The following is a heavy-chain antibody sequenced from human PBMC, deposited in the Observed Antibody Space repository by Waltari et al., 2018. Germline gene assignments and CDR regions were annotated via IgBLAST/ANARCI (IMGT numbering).Heavy chain of an antibody. J-gene: IGHJ5*02. CDR3: ARGIVGATSDWFDP. V-gene: IGHV4-34*01. D-gene: IGHD1-26*01. CDR2: INHSGST. CDR1: GGSFSGYY. Sequence: QVQLQQWGAGLLKPSETLSLTCAVYGGSFSGYYWSWIRQPPGKGLEWIGEINHSGSTNYNPSLKSRVTISVDTSKNQFSLKLSSVTAADTAVYYCARGIVGATSDWFDPWGQGTLVTVSS.